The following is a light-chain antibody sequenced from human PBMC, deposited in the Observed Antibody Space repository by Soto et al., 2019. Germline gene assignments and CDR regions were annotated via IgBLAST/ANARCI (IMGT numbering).Light chain of an antibody. CDR1: SSNIGARYD. V-gene: IGLV1-40*01. CDR2: GNS. CDR3: QSFDNSRSLRV. Sequence: QSVLTQPPSVSGAPGQRVTISCTGSSSNIGARYDVHWYQQLPGTAPKLLIYGNSNRPSGVPDRFSGSKSGTSASLAITGLQAEDEADYYCQSFDNSRSLRVFGGGTKLTVL. J-gene: IGLJ2*01.